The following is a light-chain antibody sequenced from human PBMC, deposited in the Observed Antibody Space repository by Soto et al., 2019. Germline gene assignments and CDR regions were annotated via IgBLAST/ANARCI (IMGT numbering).Light chain of an antibody. Sequence: DIVMTQSPLSLPVTPGEPASISCRSSQSLLHSNGYNYLDWYLQKPGQSPQLLIYLGSNRDSGVADSFSGSVSGTDFTLKIRRVDAEDVGVYYCMQALGTPPFTFGQGTKLEIK. J-gene: IGKJ2*01. CDR1: QSLLHSNGYNY. CDR2: LGS. CDR3: MQALGTPPFT. V-gene: IGKV2-28*01.